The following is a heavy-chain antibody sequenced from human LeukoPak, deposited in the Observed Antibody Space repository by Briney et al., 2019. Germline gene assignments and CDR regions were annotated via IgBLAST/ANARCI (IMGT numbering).Heavy chain of an antibody. CDR3: ARVYYDSISPVDY. CDR1: GGSISSSSYY. V-gene: IGHV4-39*07. Sequence: PSETLSLTCTVSGGSISSSSYYWGWIRQPPGKGLEWIGSIYYSGSTYYNPSLKSRVTILVDTSKNQFSLKLSSVTAADTAVYYCARVYYDSISPVDYWGQGTLVTVSS. D-gene: IGHD3-22*01. CDR2: IYYSGST. J-gene: IGHJ4*02.